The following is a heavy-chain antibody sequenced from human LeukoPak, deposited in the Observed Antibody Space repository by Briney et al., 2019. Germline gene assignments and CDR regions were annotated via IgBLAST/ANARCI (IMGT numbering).Heavy chain of an antibody. CDR2: ISYDGSNK. D-gene: IGHD5/OR15-5a*01. CDR3: ARSSTIFDI. J-gene: IGHJ3*02. CDR1: GFTFSSYA. Sequence: GRSLRLSCAASGFTFSSYAMHWVRQAPGKGLEWVAVISYDGSNKYYADSVKGRFTISRDNSKNTLYLQMNSLRAEDTAVYYCARSSTIFDIWGQGTMVTVSS. V-gene: IGHV3-30-3*01.